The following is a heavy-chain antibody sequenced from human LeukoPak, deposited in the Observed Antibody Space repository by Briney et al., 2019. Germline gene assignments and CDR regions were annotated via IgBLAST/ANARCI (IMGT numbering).Heavy chain of an antibody. D-gene: IGHD6-19*01. V-gene: IGHV3-64*04. Sequence: GGSLRLSCSASGFTFSTYATHWVRQAPGKGLEHVSTINTNGDDTYYADSVKGRFTISRDNAKNSLYLQISSLRVEDTAVYYCASREATGCLSYGYWGQGTLVTVSP. CDR1: GFTFSTYA. CDR2: INTNGDDT. J-gene: IGHJ4*02. CDR3: ASREATGCLSYGY.